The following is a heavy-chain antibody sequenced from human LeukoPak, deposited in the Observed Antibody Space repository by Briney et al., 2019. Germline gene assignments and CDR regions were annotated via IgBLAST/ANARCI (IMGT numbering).Heavy chain of an antibody. CDR3: ARGSLLYYYERSGYSDY. CDR2: INHSGST. J-gene: IGHJ4*02. Sequence: PSETLSLNCAVYGGSFSGYYWSWMRQPPGKGREGIGEINHSGSTNYNPSLKSRVTIPVDTSKNQFSLKLNSVTAADTAVYYCARGSLLYYYERSGYSDYWGQGTLVTVSS. CDR1: GGSFSGYY. D-gene: IGHD3-22*01. V-gene: IGHV4-34*01.